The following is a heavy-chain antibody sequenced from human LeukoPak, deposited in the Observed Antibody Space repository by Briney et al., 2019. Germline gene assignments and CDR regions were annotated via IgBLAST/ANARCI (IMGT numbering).Heavy chain of an antibody. CDR3: ARHPRSSWSFDY. V-gene: IGHV3-21*01. CDR1: GFTFSSYS. D-gene: IGHD6-13*01. CDR2: ISSSSSYI. Sequence: PGGSLRLSCAASGFTFSSYSMNWVRQAPGKGLEWVSSISSSSSYIYYADSVKGRFTISRDSAKNSLYLQMNSLRAEDTAVYYCARHPRSSWSFDYWGQGTLVTVSS. J-gene: IGHJ4*02.